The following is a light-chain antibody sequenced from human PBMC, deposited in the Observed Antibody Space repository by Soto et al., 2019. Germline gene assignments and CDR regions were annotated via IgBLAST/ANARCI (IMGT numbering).Light chain of an antibody. CDR3: SSYTSSNTFV. CDR2: DVS. V-gene: IGLV2-14*01. CDR1: SSDVGRYNY. Sequence: QSALAQPASVSGSPGQSIAISCTGTSSDVGRYNYVSWFQQHPGKAPKLMIYDVSNRPSGVSDRFSGSKSGNTASLTISGLQAEDEADYYCSSYTSSNTFVFGTRTKVTVL. J-gene: IGLJ1*01.